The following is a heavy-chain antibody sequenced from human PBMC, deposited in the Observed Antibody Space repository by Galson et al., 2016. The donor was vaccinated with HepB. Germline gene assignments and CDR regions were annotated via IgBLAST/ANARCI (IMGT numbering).Heavy chain of an antibody. CDR1: GGSITSSHW. CDR2: IFHGGTT. V-gene: IGHV4-4*02. D-gene: IGHD3-22*01. J-gene: IGHJ6*02. Sequence: TLSLTCAVSGGSITSSHWWAWVRQPPGKGLEWIGHIFHGGTTYYSPSLKSRVTMSVDKSKNQFSLKLTSVTAADTAVYYCARAYYDSRGYYYSNYYYYGMDVWGQGTTVTVSS. CDR3: ARAYYDSRGYYYSNYYYYGMDV.